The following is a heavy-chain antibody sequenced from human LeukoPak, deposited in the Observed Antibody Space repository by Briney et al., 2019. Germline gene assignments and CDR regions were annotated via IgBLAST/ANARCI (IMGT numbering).Heavy chain of an antibody. V-gene: IGHV4-59*11. CDR3: ARFSSGSNWFDA. CDR1: GASISSQF. J-gene: IGHJ5*02. Sequence: SETLSLTCTVSGASISSQFWSWARQPPGKRPEYVGYISYSGNTNYNPYLKSRRPISLDTAKNQFSLKLSSLTAADTAVYYCARFSSGSNWFDAWGQGTLVTVCS. CDR2: ISYSGNT.